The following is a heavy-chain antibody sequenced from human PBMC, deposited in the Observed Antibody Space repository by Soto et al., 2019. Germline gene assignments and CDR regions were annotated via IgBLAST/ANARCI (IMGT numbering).Heavy chain of an antibody. J-gene: IGHJ6*02. Sequence: SETLSLTCTVSGGSISSSSYYWGWIRQPPGKGLEWIGSIYYSGYTYYNPSLKSRVTITADKSTSTAYMELSSLRSEDTAVYYCARYKSNYYYGMDVWGQGTTVTVSS. V-gene: IGHV4-39*07. CDR2: IYYSGYT. D-gene: IGHD1-20*01. CDR3: ARYKSNYYYGMDV. CDR1: GGSISSSSYY.